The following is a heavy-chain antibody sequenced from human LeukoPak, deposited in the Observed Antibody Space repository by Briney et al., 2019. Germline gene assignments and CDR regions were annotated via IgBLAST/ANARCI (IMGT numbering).Heavy chain of an antibody. CDR2: IYPGDSDT. CDR1: GYRLTNNW. J-gene: IGHJ4*02. V-gene: IGHV5-51*01. Sequence: PGESLKISCKISGYRLTNNWIGWVRQVPGKGLEWMGLIYPGDSDTRYSPSFQGQVTFSVDASISTAYLQWSSLKASDTAMYYCARLLKYYDILTGYHNIFDYWGQGTLVTVSS. CDR3: ARLLKYYDILTGYHNIFDY. D-gene: IGHD3-9*01.